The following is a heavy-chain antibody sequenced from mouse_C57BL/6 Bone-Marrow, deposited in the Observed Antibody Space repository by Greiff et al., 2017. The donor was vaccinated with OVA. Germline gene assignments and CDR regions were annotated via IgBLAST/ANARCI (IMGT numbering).Heavy chain of an antibody. Sequence: EVQVVESGGGLVKPGGSLKLSCAASGFTFSSYAMSWVRQTPEKRLEWVATISDGGSYTYYPDNVKGRFTISRDNAKNNLYLQMSHLKSEDTAMYYCARDRLWLYAMDYWGQGTSVTVSS. V-gene: IGHV5-4*01. CDR1: GFTFSSYA. J-gene: IGHJ4*01. D-gene: IGHD1-1*02. CDR2: ISDGGSYT. CDR3: ARDRLWLYAMDY.